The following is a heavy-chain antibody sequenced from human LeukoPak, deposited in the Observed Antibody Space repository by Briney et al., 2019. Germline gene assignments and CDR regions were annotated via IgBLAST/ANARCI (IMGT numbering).Heavy chain of an antibody. Sequence: SETLSLTCTVSGGSISSGSYYWSRIRQPPGHGLEWIGTIYHSGSTYYNPSLKSRVTISVDTSKNQFSLKLTSVTVADTAVYYCARREWGYAVSVWGKGTTITVSS. CDR1: GGSISSGSYY. J-gene: IGHJ6*04. D-gene: IGHD2-2*01. CDR3: ARREWGYAVSV. CDR2: IYHSGST. V-gene: IGHV4-39*07.